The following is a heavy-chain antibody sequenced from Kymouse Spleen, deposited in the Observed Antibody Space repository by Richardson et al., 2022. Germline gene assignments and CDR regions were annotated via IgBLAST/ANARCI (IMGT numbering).Heavy chain of an antibody. V-gene: IGHV3-15*01. CDR3: TTDGEEQQLVHHYYYGMDV. CDR2: IKSKTDGGTT. J-gene: IGHJ6*02. CDR1: GFTFSNAW. D-gene: IGHD6-13*01. Sequence: EVQLVESGGGLVKPGGSLRLSCAASGFTFSNAWMSWVRQAPGKGLEWVGRIKSKTDGGTTDYAAPVKGRFTISRDDSKNTLYLQMNSLKTEDTAVYYCTTDGEEQQLVHHYYYGMDVWGQGTTVTVSS.